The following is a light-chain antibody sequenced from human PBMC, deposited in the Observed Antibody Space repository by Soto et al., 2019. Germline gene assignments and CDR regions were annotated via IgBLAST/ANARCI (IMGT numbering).Light chain of an antibody. Sequence: DVVMTHSQLSLPVTLGQPASIYCSASQSLVYSDGNTYLIWFQQRPGQPPRRLIYKVSNRDSGGPDRFSGSGSGTDFTRKISRVEAEDVGVYYCMQGTDWPHTFGTGTKVDIK. CDR1: QSLVYSDGNTY. V-gene: IGKV2-30*01. J-gene: IGKJ3*01. CDR3: MQGTDWPHT. CDR2: KVS.